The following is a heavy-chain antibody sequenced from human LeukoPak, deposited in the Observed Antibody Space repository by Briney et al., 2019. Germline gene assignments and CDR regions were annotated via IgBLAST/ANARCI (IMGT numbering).Heavy chain of an antibody. CDR3: AKDSEEYQLLSQFDP. V-gene: IGHV3-23*01. J-gene: IGHJ5*02. CDR2: IGGSNGIT. Sequence: GGSLRLSCAASRFTFNSYAMSWVRQAPGKGLEWVSVIGGSNGITFYVGSVKGRFTISRDNSKDTLYLQMNSLRAEDTAVYYCAKDSEEYQLLSQFDPWGQGTLVTVSS. CDR1: RFTFNSYA. D-gene: IGHD2-2*01.